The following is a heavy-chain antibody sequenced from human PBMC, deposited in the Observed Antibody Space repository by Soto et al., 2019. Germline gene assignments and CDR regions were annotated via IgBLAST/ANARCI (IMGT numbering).Heavy chain of an antibody. Sequence: SGAALTKPTRTLMQDCTSWGLSLDKKGVGVGLILQAPGKGLGWLASIYWHGDKRYTPSLEDRLTISKDTSKNQVVLTMTNMDPVDTATYYCARAYTWNYLWGQGILVP. D-gene: IGHD1-7*01. CDR1: GLSLDKKGVG. CDR2: IYWHGDK. V-gene: IGHV2-5*01. CDR3: ARAYTWNYL. J-gene: IGHJ4*02.